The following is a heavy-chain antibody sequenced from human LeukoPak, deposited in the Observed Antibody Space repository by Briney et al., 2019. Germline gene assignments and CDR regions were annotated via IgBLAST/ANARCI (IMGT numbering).Heavy chain of an antibody. J-gene: IGHJ4*02. Sequence: ASVKVSCKASGGTFSSYAISWVRQAPGQGLEWMGRIIPILGIANYAQKFQGRVTITADKSTSTAYMELSSLRSEDTAVYYCARDDYYDSSGYRLYGRGQGTLVTVSS. V-gene: IGHV1-69*04. CDR1: GGTFSSYA. CDR3: ARDDYYDSSGYRLYG. D-gene: IGHD3-22*01. CDR2: IIPILGIA.